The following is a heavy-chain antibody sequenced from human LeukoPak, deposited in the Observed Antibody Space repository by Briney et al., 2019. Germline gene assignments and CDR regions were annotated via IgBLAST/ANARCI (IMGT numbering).Heavy chain of an antibody. V-gene: IGHV3-21*04. D-gene: IGHD2/OR15-2a*01. CDR2: ITSTSTYI. Sequence: GESLRLSCAASGFTFSAYNMNWVRQTPGKGLEWVSSITSTSTYIYYADSVKGRFTISRDNSKNTLYLQMNSLRAEDTAVYYCAKDQHFAISNYDYWGQGTLVTVSS. CDR1: GFTFSAYN. J-gene: IGHJ4*02. CDR3: AKDQHFAISNYDY.